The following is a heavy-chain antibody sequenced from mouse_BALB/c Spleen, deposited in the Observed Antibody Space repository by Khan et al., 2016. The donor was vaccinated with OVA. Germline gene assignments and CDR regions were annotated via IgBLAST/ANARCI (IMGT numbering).Heavy chain of an antibody. CDR2: ISTYYGDA. D-gene: IGHD1-3*01. V-gene: IGHV1S137*01. CDR3: TRGSGKFRFAY. J-gene: IGHJ3*01. CDR1: GYTFTDFA. Sequence: QVQLKESGAELVRPGVSVKISCKGSGYTFTDFAMHWVKQSHSKTLEWIGVISTYYGDATYNQKFKGTATMTVDKSSSTAYMELARLTSEDSAISYCTRGSGKFRFAYWGQGTLVTVSA.